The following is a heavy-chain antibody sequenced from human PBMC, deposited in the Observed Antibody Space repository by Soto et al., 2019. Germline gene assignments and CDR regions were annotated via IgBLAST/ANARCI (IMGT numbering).Heavy chain of an antibody. CDR2: ISPMFGAA. CDR3: AREVHFHTPAFVY. V-gene: IGHV1-69*19. J-gene: IGHJ4*02. Sequence: QVQLVQSGAEMKKPGSSVKVSCQSSGGTFNTYAMNWVRQAPGQGPEWMGAISPMFGAANYAPKFQGRVTITADESTGTSYMKLSSLTSEDTALYFCAREVHFHTPAFVYWGQGTLGTVSS. CDR1: GGTFNTYA. D-gene: IGHD3-3*02.